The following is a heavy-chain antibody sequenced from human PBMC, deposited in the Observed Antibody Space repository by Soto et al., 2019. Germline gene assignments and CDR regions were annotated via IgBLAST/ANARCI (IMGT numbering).Heavy chain of an antibody. D-gene: IGHD2-2*01. Sequence: GGSLRLSCAASGFTFSGSAMHWVRQASGKGLEWVGRIRSKANSYATAYAASVKGRFTISRDDSKSTAYLQMNSLKTEDTAVYYCTSAKIGYCSSTSCAHSYYYYYYMDVWGKGTTVTVSS. J-gene: IGHJ6*03. V-gene: IGHV3-73*01. CDR1: GFTFSGSA. CDR3: TSAKIGYCSSTSCAHSYYYYYYMDV. CDR2: IRSKANSYAT.